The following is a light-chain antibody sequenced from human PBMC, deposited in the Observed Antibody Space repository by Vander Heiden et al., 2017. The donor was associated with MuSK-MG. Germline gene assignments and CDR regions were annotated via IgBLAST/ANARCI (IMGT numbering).Light chain of an antibody. V-gene: IGKV3-11*01. CDR1: QNINNY. J-gene: IGKJ1*01. CDR3: QQRSLWPPEAS. CDR2: DAA. Sequence: EIVLTQSPVTLSLSPGERATLSCRARQNINNYLAWYQQKPGQAPRRLIFDAANRTTGIPARFSGGGAGTDVILTISSLVPEDVAVDFYQQRSLWPPEASFGHGTKVEIK.